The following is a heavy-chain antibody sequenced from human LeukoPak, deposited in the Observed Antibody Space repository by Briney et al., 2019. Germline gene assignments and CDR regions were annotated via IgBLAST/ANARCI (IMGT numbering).Heavy chain of an antibody. CDR2: IYSGGTT. Sequence: GGSLRLSCAVTGFTVRNSYMSWVRQAPGKGLEWVSIIYSGGTTYYAGSVKGRFTISRDNSKNTLYLEMNSLRAEDTAVYYCARRTTVATSFLNYYYYYMDVWGNGTTVTVSS. J-gene: IGHJ6*03. CDR1: GFTVRNSY. CDR3: ARRTTVATSFLNYYYYYMDV. V-gene: IGHV3-53*01. D-gene: IGHD4-17*01.